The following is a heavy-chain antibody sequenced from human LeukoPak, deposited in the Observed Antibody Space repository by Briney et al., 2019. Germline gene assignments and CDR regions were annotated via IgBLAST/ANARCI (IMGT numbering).Heavy chain of an antibody. D-gene: IGHD3-22*01. CDR3: ARAEYYYDRIGDSGAFDI. J-gene: IGHJ3*02. V-gene: IGHV3-15*01. CDR1: GFTFSHAW. Sequence: GGSLRLSCAASGFTFSHAWMSWVRQAPGKGLEWVGRIKSKTAGGTSDYAAPVKGRLAISRDDSKSTLYLQMNSLRAEDTAEYYCARAEYYYDRIGDSGAFDIWGQGTMVTVSS. CDR2: IKSKTAGGTS.